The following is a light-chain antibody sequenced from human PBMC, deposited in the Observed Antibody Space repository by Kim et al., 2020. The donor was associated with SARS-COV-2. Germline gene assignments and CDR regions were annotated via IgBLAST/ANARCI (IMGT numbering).Light chain of an antibody. CDR1: QSVSRSY. V-gene: IGKV3-20*01. CDR3: QQYGSSPYT. Sequence: LSPGERSTLSCRTSQSVSRSYLAWYQQKPAHAPRLLIYGASSRATGIPDGFSGSGSGTDFTLPISRLEPEDFAVYYCQQYGSSPYTFGQGTNLEI. J-gene: IGKJ2*01. CDR2: GAS.